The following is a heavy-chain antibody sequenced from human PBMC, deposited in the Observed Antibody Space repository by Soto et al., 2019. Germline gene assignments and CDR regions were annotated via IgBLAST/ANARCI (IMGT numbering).Heavy chain of an antibody. D-gene: IGHD3-10*01. Sequence: GGSLRLSCAASGFTFSSYSMNWVRQAPGKGLEWVSSISSSSSYIYYADSVKGRFTISRDNAKNSLYLQMNSLRAEDTAVYYCASHPIQAYYYGSGSYPDNGLVWGKGTTVTVSS. CDR3: ASHPIQAYYYGSGSYPDNGLV. V-gene: IGHV3-21*01. J-gene: IGHJ6*04. CDR1: GFTFSSYS. CDR2: ISSSSSYI.